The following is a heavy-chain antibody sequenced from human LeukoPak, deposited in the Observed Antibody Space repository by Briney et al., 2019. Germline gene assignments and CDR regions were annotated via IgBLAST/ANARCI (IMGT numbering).Heavy chain of an antibody. J-gene: IGHJ6*03. CDR3: ARTTEGGYTYDYFYYYYMYV. CDR1: GDSMSDYF. Sequence: SETLSLTCTVSGDSMSDYFWTWIRQPPGKGLEWIGYIYYSGSTNYNPSLKSRVTISVDTSKNQFSLKLSSVTAADTAVYYCARTTEGGYTYDYFYYYYMYVWGKGTTVTISS. CDR2: IYYSGST. V-gene: IGHV4-59*01. D-gene: IGHD5-18*01.